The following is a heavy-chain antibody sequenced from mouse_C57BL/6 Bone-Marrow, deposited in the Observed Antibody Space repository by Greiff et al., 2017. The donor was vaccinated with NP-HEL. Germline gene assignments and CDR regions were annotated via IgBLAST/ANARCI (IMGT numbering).Heavy chain of an antibody. CDR1: GFNIKDDY. CDR2: IDPENGDT. CDR3: TTAWFAY. J-gene: IGHJ3*01. Sequence: EVKLLESGAELVRPGASVKMSCTASGFNIKDDYMHWVKQRPEQGLEWIGWIDPENGDTEYASKFQGKATITADTSSNTAYLQLSSLTSEDTAVYYRTTAWFAYWGQGTLVTVSA. V-gene: IGHV14-4*01.